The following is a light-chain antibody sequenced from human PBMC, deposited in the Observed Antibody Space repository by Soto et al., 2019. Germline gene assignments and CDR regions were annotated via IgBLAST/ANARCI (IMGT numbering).Light chain of an antibody. CDR1: QSITSW. CDR3: QQYNLYPWT. J-gene: IGKJ1*01. Sequence: DIQMTQSPSTLSASVGDRVTITCRASQSITSWLAWYQQKPGKAPKLLIYKASSLESGVPSRFSGSGSGTEFTLTISSLQPEDVAAYYCQQYNLYPWTFGQGTKVEFK. CDR2: KAS. V-gene: IGKV1-5*03.